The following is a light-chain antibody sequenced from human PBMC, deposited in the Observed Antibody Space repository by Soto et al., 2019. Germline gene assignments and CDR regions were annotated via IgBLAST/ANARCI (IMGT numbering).Light chain of an antibody. CDR3: QQLNIYPST. CDR1: LTIANY. Sequence: DIQLTQSPSFLSASVGDRVTITCRASLTIANYLGWYQQRPGKAPTLLIHAASTLHSGVPSRFSGSGYGTDFTLTINNLQPEDSATYFCQQLNIYPSTFGQGTNLEIK. CDR2: AAS. V-gene: IGKV1-9*01. J-gene: IGKJ2*01.